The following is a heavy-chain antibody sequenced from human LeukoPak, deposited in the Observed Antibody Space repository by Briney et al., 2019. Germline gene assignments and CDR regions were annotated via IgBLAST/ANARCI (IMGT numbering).Heavy chain of an antibody. CDR3: AGKIDSSAYTEYFQQ. Sequence: SETLSLTCTFSGYSISSGYYWGWIRQPPGKGVEWTGSIYHSGSTYYNSSLKSRVTISVDTSKNQFSLKLSSVTAADTAVYYCAGKIDSSAYTEYFQQWGQGTLVTV. CDR2: IYHSGST. D-gene: IGHD3-22*01. J-gene: IGHJ1*01. CDR1: GYSISSGYY. V-gene: IGHV4-38-2*02.